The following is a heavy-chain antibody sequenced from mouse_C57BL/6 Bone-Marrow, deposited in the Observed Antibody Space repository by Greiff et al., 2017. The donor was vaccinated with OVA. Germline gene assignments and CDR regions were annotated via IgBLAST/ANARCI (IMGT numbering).Heavy chain of an antibody. CDR3: ARHKPPITTVPAWFAY. CDR1: GFTFSSYG. CDR2: ISSGGSYT. D-gene: IGHD1-1*01. V-gene: IGHV5-6*02. J-gene: IGHJ3*01. Sequence: DVKLVESGGDLVKPGGSLKLSCAASGFTFSSYGMSWVCQTPDKRLEWVATISSGGSYTYYPDSVKGRFTISRDNAKNTLYLQMSSLKSEDTAMYYCARHKPPITTVPAWFAYWGQGTLVTVSA.